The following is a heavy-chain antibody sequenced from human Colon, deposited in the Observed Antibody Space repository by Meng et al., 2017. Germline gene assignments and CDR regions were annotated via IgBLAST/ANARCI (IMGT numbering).Heavy chain of an antibody. V-gene: IGHV3-15*01. D-gene: IGHD3-22*01. Sequence: GGSLRLSCAASGLTFTYAGMTWVRQAPGKGLEWVGRIKSKTDGETTDYSAPVKGRFTISRDDSKNTLFLQMSSLKTMDTAAYYCTTPRDLYDSTGFDFWGQGTLVTVSS. CDR1: GLTFTYAG. CDR3: TTPRDLYDSTGFDF. J-gene: IGHJ4*02. CDR2: IKSKTDGETT.